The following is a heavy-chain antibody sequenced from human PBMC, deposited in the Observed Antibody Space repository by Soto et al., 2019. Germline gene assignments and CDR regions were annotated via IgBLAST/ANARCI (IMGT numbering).Heavy chain of an antibody. D-gene: IGHD3-16*01. CDR3: AREGGESSDGLYYFDA. Sequence: SETLSLTCTVSGGSTSSDNYWSWIRQPPGKGLEWIGHIYYSGNTDYNPSLKSRLAISIDTSKNQFSLKLSSVTAADTAVYFCAREGGESSDGLYYFDAWGQGSLVTVSS. J-gene: IGHJ4*02. CDR2: IYYSGNT. V-gene: IGHV4-30-4*01. CDR1: GGSTSSDNY.